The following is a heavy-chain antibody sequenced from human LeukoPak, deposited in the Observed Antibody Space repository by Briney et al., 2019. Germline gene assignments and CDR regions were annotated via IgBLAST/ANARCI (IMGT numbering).Heavy chain of an antibody. CDR3: AKDSAKKYDDY. J-gene: IGHJ4*02. V-gene: IGHV3-7*03. CDR2: IKQDGSEK. D-gene: IGHD2/OR15-2a*01. Sequence: PGGSLRLSCAASGFTFSRYWMSWVRQAPGKGLEWVASIKQDGSEKYFVESVKGRFTISRDNAKNSLYLQMNSLRAEDTAVYYCAKDSAKKYDDYWGQGTLVTVSS. CDR1: GFTFSRYW.